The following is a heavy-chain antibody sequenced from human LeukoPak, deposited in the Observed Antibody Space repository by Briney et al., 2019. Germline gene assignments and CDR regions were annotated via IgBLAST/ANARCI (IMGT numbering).Heavy chain of an antibody. J-gene: IGHJ5*02. CDR2: ISAYNGNT. V-gene: IGHV1-18*01. CDR1: GYTFTSCG. CDR3: ARTVMTTVTTSWFDP. Sequence: ASVKVSCKASGYTFTSCGISWVRQAPGQGLEWMGWISAYNGNTNYAQKLQGRVTMTTDTSTSTAYMELRSLRSDDTAVYYCARTVMTTVTTSWFDPWGQGTLVTVSS. D-gene: IGHD4-11*01.